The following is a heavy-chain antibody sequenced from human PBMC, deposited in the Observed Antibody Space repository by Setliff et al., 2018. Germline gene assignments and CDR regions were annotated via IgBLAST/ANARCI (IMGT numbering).Heavy chain of an antibody. D-gene: IGHD5-12*01. J-gene: IGHJ4*02. V-gene: IGHV1-46*01. CDR3: ARVQLEEMATIFLDY. CDR1: GYTFTSYY. Sequence: ASVKVSCKASGYTFTSYYIHWVRQAPGQGLEWMGIINPSGGSTSYAQKFQGRVTMTRDTSTSTVYMELSSLRSEDTAVYYCARVQLEEMATIFLDYWGQGTLVTVSS. CDR2: INPSGGST.